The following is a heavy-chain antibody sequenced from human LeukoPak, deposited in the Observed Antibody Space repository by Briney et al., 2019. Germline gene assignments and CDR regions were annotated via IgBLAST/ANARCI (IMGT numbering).Heavy chain of an antibody. V-gene: IGHV4-34*01. J-gene: IGHJ5*02. CDR3: ASDYGDYVWFDP. D-gene: IGHD4-17*01. Sequence: SETLSLTCAVYGGSFSGYYWSLIRQPPGKGLEWIGEINHSGSTNYNPPLKSRVTISVDTSKNQFSLKLSSVTAADTAVYYCASDYGDYVWFDPWGQGTLVTVSS. CDR1: GGSFSGYY. CDR2: INHSGST.